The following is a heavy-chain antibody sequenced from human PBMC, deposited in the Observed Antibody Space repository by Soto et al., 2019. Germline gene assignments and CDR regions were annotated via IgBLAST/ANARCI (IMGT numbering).Heavy chain of an antibody. J-gene: IGHJ4*02. CDR1: GYTFTSFD. CDR3: ARGVTTAASDY. V-gene: IGHV1-8*01. CDR2: MNPNSGNT. Sequence: GSVNVSCKASGYTFTSFDINWVRQATGQGLEWMGWMNPNSGNTAYAQKFQGRVTMTSTSISTAYMELSSLTSDDTAVYYCARGVTTAASDYWGLGRLVPVSS. D-gene: IGHD6-13*01.